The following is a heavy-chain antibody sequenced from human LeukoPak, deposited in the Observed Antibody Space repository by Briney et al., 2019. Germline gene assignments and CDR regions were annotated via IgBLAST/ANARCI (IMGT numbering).Heavy chain of an antibody. CDR3: ARGPYDFWSGYKGTAYFDY. V-gene: IGHV3-74*01. CDR1: GFTFSSYW. J-gene: IGHJ4*02. D-gene: IGHD3-3*01. CDR2: INSDGSST. Sequence: GRSLRLSCAASGFTFSSYWMHWVRQAPGKGLVWVSRINSDGSSTSYADSVKGRFTISRDNAENTLYLQMNSLRAEDTAVYYCARGPYDFWSGYKGTAYFDYWGQGTLVTVSS.